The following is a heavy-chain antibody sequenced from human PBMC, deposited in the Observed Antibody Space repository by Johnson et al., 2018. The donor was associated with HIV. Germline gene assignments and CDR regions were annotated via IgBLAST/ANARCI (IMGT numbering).Heavy chain of an antibody. D-gene: IGHD3-16*01. J-gene: IGHJ3*02. CDR1: GFTFSSYA. V-gene: IGHV3-30*02. CDR2: IRYDGSNK. CDR3: ALVLGALPGAFDI. Sequence: QMQLVESGGGVVQPGRSLRLSCAASGFTFSSYAMHWVRQAPGKGLEWVAFIRYDGSNKYYADSVKGRFTISRDNSKNTLYLQMKSLRAEDTAVYYCALVLGALPGAFDIWGQGTLVTVSS.